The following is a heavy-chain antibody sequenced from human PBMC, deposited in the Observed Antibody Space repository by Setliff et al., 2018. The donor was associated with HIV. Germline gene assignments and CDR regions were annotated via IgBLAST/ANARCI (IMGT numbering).Heavy chain of an antibody. CDR1: GYSISSGYY. CDR3: ARGGSSSPNWFDP. Sequence: PSETLSLTCTVSGYSISSGYYWGWIRQPPGKGLEWIGSIYHSGSTYYNPSLKSRVTISVDTSKNHFSLKLSSVTAADTAVYYCARGGSSSPNWFDPWGQGTLVTVSS. CDR2: IYHSGST. D-gene: IGHD6-13*01. V-gene: IGHV4-38-2*02. J-gene: IGHJ5*02.